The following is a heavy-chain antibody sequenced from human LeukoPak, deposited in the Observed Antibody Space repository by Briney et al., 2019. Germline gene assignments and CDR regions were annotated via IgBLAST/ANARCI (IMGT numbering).Heavy chain of an antibody. D-gene: IGHD6-25*01. CDR1: GFTFSNFW. CDR2: IKQDETEK. Sequence: PGGSLRLSCTASGFTFSNFWMGWVRQAPGKGLEWVANIKQDETEKFYLGSVKGRFTISRDNAKNTLYLQMNSLRAEDTAVYYCARLGSQGGVAALDYWGQGTLVTVSS. V-gene: IGHV3-7*01. J-gene: IGHJ4*02. CDR3: ARLGSQGGVAALDY.